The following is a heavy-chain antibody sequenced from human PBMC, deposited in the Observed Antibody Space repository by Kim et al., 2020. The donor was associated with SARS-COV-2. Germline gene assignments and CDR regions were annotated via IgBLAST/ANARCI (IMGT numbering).Heavy chain of an antibody. CDR3: AVGWGAY. Sequence: GGSLRLSCAASGFTLAKYVMTWFRQAPGKGLECVGNINEDSSYNQYLESVQGRFVISRDNNKNILYLQMDSLRAEDTALYFCAVGWGAYWGPGTMVTVSS. J-gene: IGHJ4*01. D-gene: IGHD3-16*01. CDR1: GFTLAKYV. CDR2: INEDSSYN. V-gene: IGHV3-7*01.